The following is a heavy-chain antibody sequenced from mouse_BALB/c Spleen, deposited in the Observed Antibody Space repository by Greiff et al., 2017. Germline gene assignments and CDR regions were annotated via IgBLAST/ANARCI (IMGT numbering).Heavy chain of an antibody. D-gene: IGHD1-2*01. CDR3: NAATARERFAY. J-gene: IGHJ3*01. V-gene: IGHV14-4*02. CDR1: GFNIKDYY. Sequence: EVKLVESGAELVRSGASVKLSCTASGFNIKDYYMHWVKQRPEQGLEWIGWIDPENGDTEYAPKFQGKATMTADTSSNTAYLQLSSLTSEDTAVYYCNAATARERFAYWGQGTLVTVSA. CDR2: IDPENGDT.